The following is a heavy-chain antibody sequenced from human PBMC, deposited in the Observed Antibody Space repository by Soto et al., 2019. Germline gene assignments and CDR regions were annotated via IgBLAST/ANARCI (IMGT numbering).Heavy chain of an antibody. CDR1: GYTFTGYY. CDR3: AREEGIAAASLSYYYYGMDV. V-gene: IGHV1-2*02. CDR2: INPNSGGT. J-gene: IGHJ6*02. Sequence: GASVKVSCKASGYTFTGYYMHWVRQAPGQGLEWMGWINPNSGGTNYAQKFQGRVTMTRDTSISTACMELSRLRSDDTAVYYCAREEGIAAASLSYYYYGMDVWGQGTTVTISS. D-gene: IGHD6-13*01.